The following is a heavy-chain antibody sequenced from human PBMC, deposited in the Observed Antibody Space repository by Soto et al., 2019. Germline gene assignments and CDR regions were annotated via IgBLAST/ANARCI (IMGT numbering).Heavy chain of an antibody. CDR1: GFTFSSYG. V-gene: IGHV3-33*01. Sequence: QVQLVESGVGVVQPGRSLRLSCAASGFTFSSYGMHWFRQSPGTGLEWVAVIWYDGSNKYYADSVKGRFTISRDNSKNTLDRQMNSLRAEYTAVYYCARDRAELVYLDYWGQGTLVTVSS. CDR3: ARDRAELVYLDY. D-gene: IGHD1-1*01. J-gene: IGHJ4*02. CDR2: IWYDGSNK.